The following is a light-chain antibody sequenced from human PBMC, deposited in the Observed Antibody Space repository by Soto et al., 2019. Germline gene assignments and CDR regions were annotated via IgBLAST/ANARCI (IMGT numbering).Light chain of an antibody. Sequence: QSVLTQPPSVSEAPRQRVTISCSGSSSNIGNNAVNWYQQLPGKAPKLLIYYDDLLPSGVSDRFSGSKSGTSASLAISGLQSEDDADYYGAAWDDSLNGYVFGTGTKLTVL. CDR3: AAWDDSLNGYV. CDR1: SSNIGNNA. V-gene: IGLV1-36*01. CDR2: YDD. J-gene: IGLJ1*01.